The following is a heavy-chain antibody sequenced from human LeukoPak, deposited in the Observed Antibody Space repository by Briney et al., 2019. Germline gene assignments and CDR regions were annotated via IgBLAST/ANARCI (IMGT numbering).Heavy chain of an antibody. J-gene: IGHJ3*02. CDR2: IYYSGST. CDR1: GGSISSSSYY. Sequence: PSETLSLTCTVSGGSISSSSYYWGWIRQPPGKGLEWIGSIYYSGSTYYNPSLKSRVTISVDTSKNQFSLKLSSATAADTAVYYCARPIPLGGGGEDAFDIWGQGTMVTVSS. V-gene: IGHV4-39*01. D-gene: IGHD2-15*01. CDR3: ARPIPLGGGGEDAFDI.